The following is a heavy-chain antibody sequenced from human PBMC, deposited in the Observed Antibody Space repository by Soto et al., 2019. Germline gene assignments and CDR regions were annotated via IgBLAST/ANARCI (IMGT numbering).Heavy chain of an antibody. Sequence: SVKVSCKASGGTFSSYAISWVRQAPGQGLEWMGGIIPIFGTANYAQKFQGRVTITADESTSTAYMELSSLRSEDTAVYYCARGGYDFWGGPLAGYGMDVWGQGTTVTVSS. J-gene: IGHJ6*02. V-gene: IGHV1-69*13. CDR1: GGTFSSYA. CDR3: ARGGYDFWGGPLAGYGMDV. D-gene: IGHD3-3*01. CDR2: IIPIFGTA.